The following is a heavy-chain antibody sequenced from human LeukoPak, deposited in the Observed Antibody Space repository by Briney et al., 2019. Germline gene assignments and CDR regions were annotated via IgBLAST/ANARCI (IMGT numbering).Heavy chain of an antibody. CDR2: INRDGSEK. CDR3: ARDESSGTYLDY. J-gene: IGHJ4*02. CDR1: GFTFSNYW. D-gene: IGHD1-26*01. Sequence: PGGSLRLSCAASGFTFSNYWMSWVRQAPGKGLEWVANINRDGSEKYYADSVKGRFTISRDNSKNTLYVQMNSLRAEDTAVFYCARDESSGTYLDYWGQGTLVTVSS. V-gene: IGHV3-7*01.